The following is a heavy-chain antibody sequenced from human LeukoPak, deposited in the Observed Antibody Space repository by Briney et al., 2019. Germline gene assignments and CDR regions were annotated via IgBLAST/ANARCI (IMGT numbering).Heavy chain of an antibody. CDR1: GGSFSGYY. J-gene: IGHJ4*02. Sequence: PSETLSLTCAVYGGSFSGYYWSWIRQPPGKGLEWIGEINHSGSTNYNPSLKSRVTISVGTSKNQFSLKLSSVTAADTAVYYCARASWGIAAAFDYWGQGTLVTVSS. CDR2: INHSGST. D-gene: IGHD6-13*01. CDR3: ARASWGIAAAFDY. V-gene: IGHV4-34*01.